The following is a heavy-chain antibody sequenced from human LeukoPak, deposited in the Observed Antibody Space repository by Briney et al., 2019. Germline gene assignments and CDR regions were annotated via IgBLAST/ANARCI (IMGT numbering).Heavy chain of an antibody. CDR1: GGSFSGYY. CDR3: ARQGVAAADIGYFDY. Sequence: SETLSLTCAVYGGSFSGYYWSWIRQPPGKGLEWIGEINHSGSTNYNPSLKSRVTISVDTSKNQFSLKLSSVTAADTVVYYCARQGVAAADIGYFDYWGQGTLVTVSS. CDR2: INHSGST. D-gene: IGHD6-13*01. V-gene: IGHV4-34*01. J-gene: IGHJ4*02.